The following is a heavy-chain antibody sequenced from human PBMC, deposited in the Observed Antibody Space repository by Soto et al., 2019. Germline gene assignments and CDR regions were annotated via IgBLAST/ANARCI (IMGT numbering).Heavy chain of an antibody. Sequence: QVQLVQSGAEVKKPGASVKVSCKASGYTFTTYYIHWVRQAPGQGLEWMGIINPSGGTTTFAQKFQGRVTMTSDTSTSTVYMELSSLRSEDTALYYCARGPNTNTWDRWFNPWGQGTLVTVSS. V-gene: IGHV1-46*03. D-gene: IGHD1-26*01. CDR2: INPSGGTT. J-gene: IGHJ5*02. CDR1: GYTFTTYY. CDR3: ARGPNTNTWDRWFNP.